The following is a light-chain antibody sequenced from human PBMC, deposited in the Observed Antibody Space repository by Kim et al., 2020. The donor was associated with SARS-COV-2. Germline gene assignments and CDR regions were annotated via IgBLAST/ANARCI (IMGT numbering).Light chain of an antibody. Sequence: LSGSPGERAILSCRANQSVGNNLAWYQKKPGQGPRLLIYGASTRAIDVPSRFSGSGSGTDFTLTISGLQSEDFAVYYCQQYDKWYTFGQGTKLEI. CDR3: QQYDKWYT. CDR2: GAS. J-gene: IGKJ2*01. CDR1: QSVGNN. V-gene: IGKV3-15*01.